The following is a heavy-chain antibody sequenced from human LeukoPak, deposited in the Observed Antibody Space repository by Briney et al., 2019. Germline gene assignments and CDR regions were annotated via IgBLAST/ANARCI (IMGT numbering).Heavy chain of an antibody. D-gene: IGHD3-9*01. CDR2: ISSNGSNT. Sequence: QPGGSLRLSCAASGFTFSSYEMNWVRQAPGKGREWVSYISSNGSNTYYADSVKGRFTISRDNAKTSLYLQMNSLRAEDTAVYYCARGGPAVLRYFDWYHRSHYFDYWGQGTLVTVSS. V-gene: IGHV3-48*03. CDR1: GFTFSSYE. J-gene: IGHJ4*02. CDR3: ARGGPAVLRYFDWYHRSHYFDY.